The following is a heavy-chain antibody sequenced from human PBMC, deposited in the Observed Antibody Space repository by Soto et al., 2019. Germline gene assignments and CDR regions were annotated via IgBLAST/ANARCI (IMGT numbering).Heavy chain of an antibody. Sequence: ESGGGLVQPGGSLRLSCAASGFTFTTYWMSWVRQTPGKGLEWLANINQDGSDKYYVDSVKGRFTISRDNAKNSLFLQMNSLTAEDTAVYYCARDRGWDIVVIPASFDSWGQGTLVTVSS. J-gene: IGHJ4*02. D-gene: IGHD2-2*01. CDR3: ARDRGWDIVVIPASFDS. CDR2: INQDGSDK. CDR1: GFTFTTYW. V-gene: IGHV3-7*01.